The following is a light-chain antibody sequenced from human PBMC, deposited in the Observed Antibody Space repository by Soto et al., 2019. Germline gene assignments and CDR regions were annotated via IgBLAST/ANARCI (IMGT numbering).Light chain of an antibody. CDR2: GTS. V-gene: IGKV3-20*01. CDR3: QQYGSSGT. CDR1: QSVSSY. Sequence: EIVLTQSPATLSLSLGERATLSCRASQSVSSYLAWYQQKPGQAPRLLIYGTSSRATGIPDRFSGSGSGTDFTLTISRLEPEDFAVYYCQQYGSSGTFGQGTKVDIK. J-gene: IGKJ1*01.